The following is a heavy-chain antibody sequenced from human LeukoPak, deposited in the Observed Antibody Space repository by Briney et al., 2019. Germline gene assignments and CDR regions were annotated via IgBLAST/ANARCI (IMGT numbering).Heavy chain of an antibody. J-gene: IGHJ4*02. CDR1: GGSIRSYY. Sequence: SETLSLTCTGSGGSIRSYYWGWIRQPPGKGLEWIGYIYFSGRTSYNPSLNSRITISVDRSKNQFSLKLRSVATADTAAYYCASSYDTNFDYWGQGTLVTVSS. CDR3: ASSYDTNFDY. V-gene: IGHV4-59*13. D-gene: IGHD3-3*01. CDR2: IYFSGRT.